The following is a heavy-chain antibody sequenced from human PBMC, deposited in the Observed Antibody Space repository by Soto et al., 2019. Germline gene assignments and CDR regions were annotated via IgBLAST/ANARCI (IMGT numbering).Heavy chain of an antibody. CDR2: IYSGGST. V-gene: IGHV3-66*01. CDR1: GFTVSSNY. J-gene: IGHJ4*02. Sequence: GGSLRLSCAASGFTVSSNYMSWVRQAPGKGLEWVSVIYSGGSTYYADSVKGRFTISRDNSKNTLYLQMNSLRAEDTAVYYCARGGSGSYYNAPLDYWGQGTLVTVSS. D-gene: IGHD3-10*01. CDR3: ARGGSGSYYNAPLDY.